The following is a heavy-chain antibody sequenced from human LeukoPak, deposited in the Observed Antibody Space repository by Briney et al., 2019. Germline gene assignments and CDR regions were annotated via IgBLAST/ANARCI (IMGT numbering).Heavy chain of an antibody. CDR2: ICYTGSP. Sequence: SETLSLTCTVSGGSISSYYWSWIRQPPGLGLEWIGYICYTGSPSYSPSLKSRVTISIDTPGNHFSLKLSSVTAADTAVFYCARGGDYPRGSFDYWGQGTLVTVSS. J-gene: IGHJ4*02. CDR3: ARGGDYPRGSFDY. V-gene: IGHV4-59*01. CDR1: GGSISSYY. D-gene: IGHD4-17*01.